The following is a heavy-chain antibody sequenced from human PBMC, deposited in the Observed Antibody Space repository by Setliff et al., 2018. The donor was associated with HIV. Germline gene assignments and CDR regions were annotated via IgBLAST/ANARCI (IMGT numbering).Heavy chain of an antibody. CDR3: ATSWRDGYPGDY. D-gene: IGHD5-12*01. CDR2: ISSSGSTI. V-gene: IGHV3-11*04. Sequence: KPGGSLRLSCAASGFTFSDYYMSWIRQAPGKGLEWVSFISSSGSTIFYADSVKGRFTISRDNAKNSLSLQMNSLRAEDTAVYYCATSWRDGYPGDYWGQGTLVTVSS. J-gene: IGHJ4*02. CDR1: GFTFSDYY.